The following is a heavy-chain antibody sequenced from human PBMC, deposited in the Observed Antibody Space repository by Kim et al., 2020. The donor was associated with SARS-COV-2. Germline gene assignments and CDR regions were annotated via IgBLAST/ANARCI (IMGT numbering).Heavy chain of an antibody. D-gene: IGHD6-6*01. CDR3: ARGGTSSPEGLDV. CDR2: ISTSFDYT. CDR1: GYTLTDYG. V-gene: IGHV1-18*01. J-gene: IGHJ6*02. Sequence: ASVKVSCKASGYTLTDYGLTWVRQAPGQGLEWMGWISTSFDYTKYARNLQGRVTMTTDRSTSTVHMELRDLTSDETAVYYCARGGTSSPEGLDVWGQGTTVIVPS.